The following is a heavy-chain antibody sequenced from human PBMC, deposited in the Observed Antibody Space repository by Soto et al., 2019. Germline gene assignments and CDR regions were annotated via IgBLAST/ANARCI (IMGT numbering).Heavy chain of an antibody. CDR3: VKGALIAAAGDYYYYGMDV. J-gene: IGHJ6*02. CDR1: GFTFSSYA. CDR2: ISSNGGST. D-gene: IGHD6-13*01. Sequence: GGSLRLSCSASGFTFSSYAMHWVRQAPGKGLEYVSAISSNGGSTYYADSVKGRLTISRDNSKNTLYLQMSSLRAEDTAVYYCVKGALIAAAGDYYYYGMDVWGQGTTVTVSS. V-gene: IGHV3-64D*08.